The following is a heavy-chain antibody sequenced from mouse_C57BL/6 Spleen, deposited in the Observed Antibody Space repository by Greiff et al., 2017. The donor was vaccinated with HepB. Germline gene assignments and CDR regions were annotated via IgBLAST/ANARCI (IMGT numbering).Heavy chain of an antibody. J-gene: IGHJ1*03. CDR3: AREGMVTGYGYLDV. D-gene: IGHD2-2*01. CDR2: IYPGDGDT. CDR1: GYAFSSSW. V-gene: IGHV1-82*01. Sequence: VQLQQSGPELVKPGASVKISCKASGYAFSSSWMNWVKQRPGKGLEWIGRIYPGDGDTNYTGKFKGKATLTADKSSSTAYMQLSSLTSGDSAVDLCAREGMVTGYGYLDVWGRGTTVTVSS.